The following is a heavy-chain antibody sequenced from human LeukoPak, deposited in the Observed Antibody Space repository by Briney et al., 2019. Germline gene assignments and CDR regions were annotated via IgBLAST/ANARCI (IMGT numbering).Heavy chain of an antibody. Sequence: GGSLRLSCVASGFTFSNYEMNWVRQAPGKGLEWVSHISSSGKTMHYADSVKGRFTISKDNAKSSVYLQMNSLRAEDTAVYYCARAESGDYDFDYWGQGTLVTVSS. CDR3: ARAESGDYDFDY. V-gene: IGHV3-48*03. J-gene: IGHJ4*02. CDR1: GFTFSNYE. CDR2: ISSSGKTM. D-gene: IGHD4-17*01.